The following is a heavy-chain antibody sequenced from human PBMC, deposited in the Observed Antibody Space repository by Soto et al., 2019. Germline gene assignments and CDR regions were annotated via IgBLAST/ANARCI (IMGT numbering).Heavy chain of an antibody. CDR2: ISAYNGNT. CDR3: ARNYGSGSYHY. V-gene: IGHV1-18*01. CDR1: GYTFTSYG. J-gene: IGHJ4*02. Sequence: QVQLVQSGAEVKKPGASVKVSCKASGYTFTSYGISCVRQAPGQGLEWMGWISAYNGNTNYAKKLQGRVTITTDTSTSTVYMEHRSLRSDDTAVYYCARNYGSGSYHYLGQGTLVTVSS. D-gene: IGHD3-10*01.